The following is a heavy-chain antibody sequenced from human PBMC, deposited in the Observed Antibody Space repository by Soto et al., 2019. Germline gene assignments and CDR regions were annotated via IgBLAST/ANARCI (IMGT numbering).Heavy chain of an antibody. D-gene: IGHD1-1*01. CDR3: AKFGMATTKRSPPYYIDF. CDR2: ISGSGGGT. Sequence: GGLKRHSSTAAEFNFRSLAISWVRQTQGKGLEWVSSISGSGGGTYYADSVKGRFPFSRDNSKNTLYLQMNRLRAEDTAVYYCAKFGMATTKRSPPYYIDFWGQGALVTVSS. J-gene: IGHJ4*02. V-gene: IGHV3-23*01. CDR1: EFNFRSLA.